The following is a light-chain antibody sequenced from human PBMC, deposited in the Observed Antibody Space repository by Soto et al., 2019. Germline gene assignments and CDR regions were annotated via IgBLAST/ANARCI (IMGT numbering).Light chain of an antibody. Sequence: EIVMTQSPATLSVSPGERATLSCRASQSVSSNLAWYQQKPGQAPRLLIYGASTRATRITVRFSGSGSGTEFTLTITSLQSEDVAVYYCQQYNNWPSLTFGGGTKVEIK. CDR1: QSVSSN. CDR2: GAS. J-gene: IGKJ4*01. V-gene: IGKV3-15*01. CDR3: QQYNNWPSLT.